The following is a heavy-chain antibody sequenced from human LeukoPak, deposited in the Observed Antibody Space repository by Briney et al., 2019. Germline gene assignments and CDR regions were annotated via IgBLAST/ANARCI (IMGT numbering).Heavy chain of an antibody. D-gene: IGHD4-11*01. CDR1: GGTFSSHA. J-gene: IGHJ6*03. CDR3: ARNLYDYTTRYYYYLDV. V-gene: IGHV1-69*05. Sequence: SVKVSCKSSGGTFSSHAISWVRQAPGQGVEWMGGIIPIFGATNYAQKFQGRVTITTDESTSTAYLELSSLRSEDTAVYYCARNLYDYTTRYYYYLDVWGKGTTVTVSS. CDR2: IIPIFGAT.